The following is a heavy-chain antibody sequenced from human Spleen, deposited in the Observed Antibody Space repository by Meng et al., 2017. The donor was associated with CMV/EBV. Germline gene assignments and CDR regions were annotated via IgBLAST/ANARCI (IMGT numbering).Heavy chain of an antibody. V-gene: IGHV3-30*02. CDR1: GITFSSYG. J-gene: IGHJ6*02. Sequence: GGSLRLSCAASGITFSSYGMHWVRQAPDKGLERVAFIHYDGSSASYADFVKGRFTISRVNSKQMLYLQMNNLRTEDTAVYYCARDGSTSLYHYYGMDFWGQGTTVTVSS. CDR3: ARDGSTSLYHYYGMDF. D-gene: IGHD1-1*01. CDR2: IHYDGSSA.